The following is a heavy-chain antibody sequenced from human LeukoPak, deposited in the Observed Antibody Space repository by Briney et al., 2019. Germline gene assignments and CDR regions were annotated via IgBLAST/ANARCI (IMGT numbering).Heavy chain of an antibody. V-gene: IGHV3-23*01. CDR1: GFTFSSYA. D-gene: IGHD3-3*01. J-gene: IGHJ4*02. CDR3: AKDRVYYDFWSGLLPS. CDR2: ISGSGGST. Sequence: GGSLRLSCAASGFTFSSYAMSWVRQAPVKALEWVSAISGSGGSTYYADSVKGRFTISRDNSKNTLYLQMNSLRAEDTAVYYCAKDRVYYDFWSGLLPSWGQGTLVTVSS.